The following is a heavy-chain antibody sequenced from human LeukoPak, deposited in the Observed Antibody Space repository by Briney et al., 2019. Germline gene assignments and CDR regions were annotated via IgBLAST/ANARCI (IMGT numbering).Heavy chain of an antibody. CDR3: ARTTAKKKYYDFWSGQLYYFDY. D-gene: IGHD3-3*01. V-gene: IGHV1-8*01. CDR1: GYTFTSYD. Sequence: GASVKVSCKASGYTFTSYDINWVRQATGQGLEWMGWMNPNSGNTGHAQKFQGRVTMTRNTSISTAYMELSSLRSEDTAVYYCARTTAKKKYYDFWSGQLYYFDYWGQGTLVTVSS. J-gene: IGHJ4*02. CDR2: MNPNSGNT.